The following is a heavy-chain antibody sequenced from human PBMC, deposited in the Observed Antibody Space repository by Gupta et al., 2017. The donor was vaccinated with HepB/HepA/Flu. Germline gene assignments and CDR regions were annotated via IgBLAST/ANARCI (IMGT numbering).Heavy chain of an antibody. Sequence: QVQLVQSGAEVKKPGASVKVHCKASGYSFTGQHIHWVRQAPGQGLEWMGWINPNSGVTNYAQKFQDWVTMSRDTSISTAYMELRSLKSDDTAIYYCARGGGIALEFDYWGQGTLVTVSS. D-gene: IGHD6-13*01. CDR2: INPNSGVT. CDR3: ARGGGIALEFDY. CDR1: GYSFTGQH. V-gene: IGHV1-2*04. J-gene: IGHJ4*02.